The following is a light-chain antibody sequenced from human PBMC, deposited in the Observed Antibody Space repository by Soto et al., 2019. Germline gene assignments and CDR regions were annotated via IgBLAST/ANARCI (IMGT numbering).Light chain of an antibody. CDR2: GAS. V-gene: IGKV3D-15*01. Sequence: ETVMTQSPATLSVSPGDRATLSCRASQSVGSNLAWYQQKYGQAPRLLIYGASSRATGIPARFSGSGSGTDFTLTISRLEPEDFATYYCLQHNIYPLTFGGGTKVDIK. J-gene: IGKJ4*01. CDR1: QSVGSN. CDR3: LQHNIYPLT.